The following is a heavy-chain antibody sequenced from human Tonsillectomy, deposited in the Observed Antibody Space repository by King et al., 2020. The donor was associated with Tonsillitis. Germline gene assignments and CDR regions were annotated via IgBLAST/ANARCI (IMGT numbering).Heavy chain of an antibody. CDR2: IGGRSSAI. Sequence: VQLVESGGGLVRPGGSLRLSCAASGFTFSSYSMNWVRQAPGKGMEWVSSIGGRSSAIYYEDSLRGRFTISRDNAKNSLYLQMNSLRAEDSAFYYCARDRSPYFGDAPFDYWGQGTLVSVSS. CDR1: GFTFSSYS. D-gene: IGHD2-21*02. J-gene: IGHJ4*02. V-gene: IGHV3-21*01. CDR3: ARDRSPYFGDAPFDY.